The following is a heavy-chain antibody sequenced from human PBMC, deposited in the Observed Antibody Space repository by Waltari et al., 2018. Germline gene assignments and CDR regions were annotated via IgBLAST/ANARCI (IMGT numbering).Heavy chain of an antibody. D-gene: IGHD6-13*01. CDR1: GGTFSSYA. CDR2: IIPIFGTA. V-gene: IGHV1-69*05. Sequence: QVQLVQSGAEVKKPGSSVKVSCKASGGTFSSYAISWVRQAPGQGLEWMGGIIPIFGTANYAQKFQGGVTITTDESTSTAYMELSSLRSEDTAVYYCASHARGSSSWGSPFDYWGQGTLDTVSS. CDR3: ASHARGSSSWGSPFDY. J-gene: IGHJ4*02.